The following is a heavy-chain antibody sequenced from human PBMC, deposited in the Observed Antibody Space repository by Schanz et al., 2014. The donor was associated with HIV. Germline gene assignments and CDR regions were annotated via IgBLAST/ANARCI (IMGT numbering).Heavy chain of an antibody. D-gene: IGHD3-3*01. CDR2: INHSGGT. V-gene: IGHV4-34*01. J-gene: IGHJ4*02. CDR3: AHYDFWSGVHYFDN. CDR1: GGSFSGYS. Sequence: QVQLQQWGAGLLKPSETLSLTCAVYGGSFSGYSWSWIRPPPGKGLEWIGEINHSGGTNYNPSLKSRVTMWVDTSKKQFSLKLRSVTAADTAVYYCAHYDFWSGVHYFDNGGQGTLVTVSS.